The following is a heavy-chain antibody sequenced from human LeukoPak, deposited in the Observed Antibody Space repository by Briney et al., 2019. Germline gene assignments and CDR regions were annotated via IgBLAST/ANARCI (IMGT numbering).Heavy chain of an antibody. Sequence: GGSLRLSCAVSGFTFSSYWMHWVRQDPGKGLVWVSRINTDGSSTSYADSVKGRFTVSRDNAKNTLYLQMNSLRAEDTAVYYCARDRGDCSGGSCYANRFDPWGQGTLVTVSS. J-gene: IGHJ5*02. V-gene: IGHV3-74*01. D-gene: IGHD2-15*01. CDR2: INTDGSST. CDR1: GFTFSSYW. CDR3: ARDRGDCSGGSCYANRFDP.